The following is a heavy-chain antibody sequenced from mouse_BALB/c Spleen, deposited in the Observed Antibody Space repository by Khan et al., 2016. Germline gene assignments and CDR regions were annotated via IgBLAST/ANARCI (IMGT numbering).Heavy chain of an antibody. D-gene: IGHD1-2*01. Sequence: EVQLVESGPGLVQPSQSFSLTCTVTGYSITSGYGWNWIRQFPGNKLEWMGYISYSGSTNYNPSLKSRISITRDTSKNQFFLQLKSETSEDNATDKCARTARIEYWGQGTTLTVSS. V-gene: IGHV3-2*02. CDR1: GYSITSGYG. CDR2: ISYSGST. J-gene: IGHJ2*01. CDR3: ARTARIEY.